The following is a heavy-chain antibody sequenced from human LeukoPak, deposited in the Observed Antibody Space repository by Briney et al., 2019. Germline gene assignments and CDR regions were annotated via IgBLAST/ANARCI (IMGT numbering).Heavy chain of an antibody. V-gene: IGHV3-23*01. J-gene: IGHJ5*02. CDR1: GFTFNNYA. CDR2: IGFGDDSA. CDR3: AKDPTSVGGRHDWLLDS. Sequence: PGGSLRLSCAASGFTFNNYAMSWLRQAPGKGLEWVSTIGFGDDSAYYADSVKGRFTISRDNSKNTLYLQMNYLRAEDAAVYYCAKDPTSVGGRHDWLLDSWGQGTLVTVSS. D-gene: IGHD3-9*01.